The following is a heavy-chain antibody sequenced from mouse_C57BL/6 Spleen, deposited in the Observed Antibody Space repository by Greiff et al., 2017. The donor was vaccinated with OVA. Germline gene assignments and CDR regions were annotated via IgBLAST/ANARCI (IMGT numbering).Heavy chain of an antibody. V-gene: IGHV1-76*01. J-gene: IGHJ2*01. CDR1: GYTFTDYY. CDR2: IYPGSGNT. Sequence: QVQLQQSGAELVRPGASVKLSCKASGYTFTDYYINWVKQRPGQGLEWIARIYPGSGNTYYNEKFKGKATLTAEKSSSTAYMQLSSLTSEDSAVYFCAREGGYSNYFDYWGQGTTLTVSS. CDR3: AREGGYSNYFDY. D-gene: IGHD2-5*01.